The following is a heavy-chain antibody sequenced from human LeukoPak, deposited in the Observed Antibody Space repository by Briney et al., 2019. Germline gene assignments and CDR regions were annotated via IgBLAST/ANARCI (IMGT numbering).Heavy chain of an antibody. Sequence: ASVTVSCKASGYTFTSYGISWVRQAPGQGLEWMGWISTYNGNTNYAQKLQGRVTMTTDTSTSTAYMELRSLRSDDTAVYYCARVGYSYGYTKNWYFDLWGRGTLVTVSS. J-gene: IGHJ2*01. CDR2: ISTYNGNT. CDR1: GYTFTSYG. V-gene: IGHV1-18*01. CDR3: ARVGYSYGYTKNWYFDL. D-gene: IGHD5-18*01.